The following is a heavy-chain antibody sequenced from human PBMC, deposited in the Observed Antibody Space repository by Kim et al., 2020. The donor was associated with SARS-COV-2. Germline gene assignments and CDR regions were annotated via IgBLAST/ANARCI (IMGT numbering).Heavy chain of an antibody. Sequence: SETLSLTCAVYGGSFSGYYWSWIRQPPGKGLEWIGEINHSGSTNYNPSLKSRVTISVDTSKNQFSLKLSSVTAADTAVYYCARGPVGYYGSGAYFDYWGQGTLVTVCS. V-gene: IGHV4-34*01. CDR2: INHSGST. CDR3: ARGPVGYYGSGAYFDY. D-gene: IGHD3-10*01. CDR1: GGSFSGYY. J-gene: IGHJ4*02.